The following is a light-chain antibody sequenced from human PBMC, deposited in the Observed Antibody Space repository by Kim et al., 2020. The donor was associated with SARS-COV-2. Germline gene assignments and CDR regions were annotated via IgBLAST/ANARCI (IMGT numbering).Light chain of an antibody. CDR1: SSNFARNP. CDR2: STN. CDR3: ATWGDSQNGWV. J-gene: IGLJ3*02. V-gene: IGLV1-44*01. Sequence: GKRVHIPCPGSSSNFARNPVHWYPQGPETAPQLLIHSTNQRPSGVPDRFSGSKSGTSASLAISGRQSADEAGYYCATWGDSQNGWVFGGGTQLTVL.